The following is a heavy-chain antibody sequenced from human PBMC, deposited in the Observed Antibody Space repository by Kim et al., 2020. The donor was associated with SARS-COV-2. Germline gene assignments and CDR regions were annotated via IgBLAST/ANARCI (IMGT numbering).Heavy chain of an antibody. CDR2: ISYDGSNK. CDR1: GFTFSSYA. V-gene: IGHV3-30*04. CDR3: ARGKSDLFDTGGVRNWFDP. J-gene: IGHJ5*02. Sequence: GGSLRLSCAASGFTFSSYAMHWVRQAPGKGLEWVAVISYDGSNKYFVDSVQGRFTISRDNSKNTLYLQMNRLRAEDTAVYYCARGKSDLFDTGGVRNWFDPWGQGTLVTVSS. D-gene: IGHD2-8*02.